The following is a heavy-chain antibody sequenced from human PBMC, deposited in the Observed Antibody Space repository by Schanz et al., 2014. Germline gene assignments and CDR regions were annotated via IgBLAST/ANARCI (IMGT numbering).Heavy chain of an antibody. Sequence: QVQLVESGGGVVQPGRSLRLSCAASGFNFGSHGMHWVRQAPGKGLEWVAVISYDGSFKNYADSVRGRITMSRDNSKNTLYLQMNSLRAEDTAVYYCAKGRFGEVSYFDYWGQGTLVTVSS. V-gene: IGHV3-33*06. CDR1: GFNFGSHG. J-gene: IGHJ4*02. D-gene: IGHD3-10*01. CDR3: AKGRFGEVSYFDY. CDR2: ISYDGSFK.